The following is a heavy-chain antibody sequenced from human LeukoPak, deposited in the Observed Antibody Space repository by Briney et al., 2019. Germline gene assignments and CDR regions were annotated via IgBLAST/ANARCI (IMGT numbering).Heavy chain of an antibody. J-gene: IGHJ4*02. D-gene: IGHD2-8*01. CDR1: GGTFSSYA. V-gene: IGHV1-69*13. CDR2: IIPIFGTA. CDR3: AKNAAGIVLMIYAPLDS. Sequence: SVKVSCKASGGTFSSYAISWVRQAPGQGLEWMGGIIPIFGTANYAQKFQGRVTITADESTSTAYMELSSLRSEDTAVYYCAKNAAGIVLMIYAPLDSWGQGTLVTVSS.